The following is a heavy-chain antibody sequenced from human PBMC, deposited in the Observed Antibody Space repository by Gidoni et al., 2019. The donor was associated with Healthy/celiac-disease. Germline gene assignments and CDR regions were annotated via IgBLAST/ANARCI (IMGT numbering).Heavy chain of an antibody. V-gene: IGHV3-30-3*01. CDR2: ISYDGSNK. CDR1: GFTFRSYA. J-gene: IGHJ4*02. Sequence: QVQLVESGGGVVQPGRSLRLSCAASGFTFRSYAMHGVRQAPGKGLEWVAVISYDGSNKYYADSVKGRFTISRDNSKNTLYLQMNSLRAEDTAVYYCAKTYSSSWYGGDFDYWGQGTLVTVSS. CDR3: AKTYSSSWYGGDFDY. D-gene: IGHD6-13*01.